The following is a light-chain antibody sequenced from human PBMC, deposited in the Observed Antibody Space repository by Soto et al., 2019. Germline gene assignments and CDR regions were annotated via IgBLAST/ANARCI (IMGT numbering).Light chain of an antibody. V-gene: IGKV4-1*01. CDR3: QKYNSAPWVT. CDR2: WAS. J-gene: IGKJ3*01. Sequence: DIVMTQSPDSLAVSLGERATINCKSSQSVLYSSNNKNYLAWYQQKPGQPPKLLIYWASTRESGVPDRFSGSGSGTDFTLTISSLQAEDVATYYCQKYNSAPWVTFGPGTKVDIK. CDR1: QSVLYSSNNKNY.